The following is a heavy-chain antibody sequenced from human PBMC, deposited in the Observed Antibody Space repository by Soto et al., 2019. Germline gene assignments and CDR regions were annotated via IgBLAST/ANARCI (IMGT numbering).Heavy chain of an antibody. V-gene: IGHV3-74*01. J-gene: IGHJ4*02. CDR2: INSDGSST. D-gene: IGHD6-13*01. CDR3: ARARSRGKVHGWQQLDEGFDY. Sequence: GGSLRLSCAASGFTFSSYWMHWVRQAPGKGLVWVSRINSDGSSTSYADSVKGRFTISRDNAKNTLYLQMNSLRAEDTAVYYCARARSRGKVHGWQQLDEGFDYWGQGTLVTVSS. CDR1: GFTFSSYW.